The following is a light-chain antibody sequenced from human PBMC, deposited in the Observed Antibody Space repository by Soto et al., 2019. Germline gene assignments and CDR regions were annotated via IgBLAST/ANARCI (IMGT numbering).Light chain of an antibody. CDR3: GTWDSSLSGV. Sequence: QSVLTQPPSVSASPGQKVTISCSGSSTNIGNNFVSWYQQLPAKAPKLLIYDNHKRPSGIAYRFSGSKSGTSAILIITGLQTGDEADYYCGTWDSSLSGVFGTGTKVTVL. J-gene: IGLJ1*01. CDR2: DNH. CDR1: STNIGNNF. V-gene: IGLV1-51*01.